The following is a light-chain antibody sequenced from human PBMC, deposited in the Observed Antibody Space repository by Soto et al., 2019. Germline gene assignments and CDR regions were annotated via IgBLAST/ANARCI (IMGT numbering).Light chain of an antibody. CDR2: DNN. CDR3: GTWDSSLSAEV. CDR1: SSNIGNNY. J-gene: IGLJ2*01. V-gene: IGLV1-51*01. Sequence: QAVVTQPPSVSAAPGQKVTISCSGSSSNIGNNYVSWYQQLPGTAPKLLIYDNNKRPSGIPDRFSGSKSGTSATLGITGLQTGYEADYYCGTWDSSLSAEVFGGGTKLTVL.